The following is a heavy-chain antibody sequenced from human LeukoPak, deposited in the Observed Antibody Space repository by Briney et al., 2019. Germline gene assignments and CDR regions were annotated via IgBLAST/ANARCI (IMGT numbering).Heavy chain of an antibody. CDR1: GGSISTYY. CDR3: ARHAPSDTTGWYYFDY. Sequence: SETLSLTCTVSGGSISTYYWSWIRQLPGKGLEWIGYVYYSGSTAYNPSLKSRVTISVDTSKSQFSLRLSSVTAADTAVYYCARHAPSDTTGWYYFDYWGQGTLVTVSS. CDR2: VYYSGST. V-gene: IGHV4-59*08. D-gene: IGHD6-19*01. J-gene: IGHJ4*02.